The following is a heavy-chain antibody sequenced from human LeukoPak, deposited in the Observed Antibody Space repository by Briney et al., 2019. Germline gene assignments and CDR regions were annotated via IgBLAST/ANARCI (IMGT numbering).Heavy chain of an antibody. Sequence: ASVKVSCKASGYTFTGYYMHWVRQAPGQGLEWMGWINPNSGGTNYAQKFQGRVTMTRDTSISTAYMELSRGRSDDTAVYCCAGGSSGWYPHFDYWGQGTLVTVSS. D-gene: IGHD6-19*01. V-gene: IGHV1-2*02. J-gene: IGHJ4*02. CDR2: INPNSGGT. CDR3: AGGSSGWYPHFDY. CDR1: GYTFTGYY.